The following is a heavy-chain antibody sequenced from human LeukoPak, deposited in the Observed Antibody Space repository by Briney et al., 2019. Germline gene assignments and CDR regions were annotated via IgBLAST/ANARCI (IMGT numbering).Heavy chain of an antibody. Sequence: PSETLSLTCTVSGGSISSHYWSWIRQPPGKGLEWIGYIYYSGSTNYNPSLKSRVTISVDTSKSQFSLKLSSVTAADTAVYYCARDTCSSTSCYKGDAFDIWGQGTMVTVSS. V-gene: IGHV4-59*11. CDR2: IYYSGST. D-gene: IGHD2-2*02. CDR3: ARDTCSSTSCYKGDAFDI. CDR1: GGSISSHY. J-gene: IGHJ3*02.